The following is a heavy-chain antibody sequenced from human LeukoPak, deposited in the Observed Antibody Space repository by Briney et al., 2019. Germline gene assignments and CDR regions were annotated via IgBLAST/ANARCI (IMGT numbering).Heavy chain of an antibody. Sequence: ASVKVSCKASGYTFTSYDINWVRQATGQGLEWMGWMNPNSGNTGYAQKFQGRVTMTRNTSISTAYMELSSLRSEDTAVYYCARQCSSSWYYMNYYYGMDVWGQGTTVTVSS. V-gene: IGHV1-8*01. D-gene: IGHD6-13*01. CDR3: ARQCSSSWYYMNYYYGMDV. CDR1: GYTFTSYD. CDR2: MNPNSGNT. J-gene: IGHJ6*02.